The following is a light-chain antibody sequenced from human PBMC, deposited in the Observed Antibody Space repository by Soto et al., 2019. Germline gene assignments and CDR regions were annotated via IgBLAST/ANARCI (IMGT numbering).Light chain of an antibody. CDR3: QQHTNWPPGST. CDR1: QSVSSY. CDR2: DAS. J-gene: IGKJ5*01. V-gene: IGKV3-11*01. Sequence: EIVLTQSPSTLSLSPGERATLSRRASQSVSSYLAWYQHKPGQAPRLLIYDASNRATGAPARFSGSGFGTDFTLTISSLEPEDFAVYYCQQHTNWPPGSTFGQGTRLEIK.